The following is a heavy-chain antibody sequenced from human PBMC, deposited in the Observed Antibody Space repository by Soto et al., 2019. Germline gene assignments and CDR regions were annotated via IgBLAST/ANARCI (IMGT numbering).Heavy chain of an antibody. CDR2: ISGSGDST. J-gene: IGHJ6*02. D-gene: IGHD6-13*01. CDR1: GFTFSSYA. V-gene: IGHV3-23*01. Sequence: EVQLLESGGGLVQPGGSLRLSCAASGFTFSSYAMSWVRQAPGKGREWVSVISGSGDSTYYADSVRGRFTLSRDNSKNTRYLQMNSLRAEDTAVYYCAKDRDGAAAGPTKFYGMDVWGQGTTVTVSS. CDR3: AKDRDGAAAGPTKFYGMDV.